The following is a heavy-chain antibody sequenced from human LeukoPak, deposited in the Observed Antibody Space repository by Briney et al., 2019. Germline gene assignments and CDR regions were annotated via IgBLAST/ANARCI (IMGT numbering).Heavy chain of an antibody. V-gene: IGHV1-3*03. CDR1: GYTFTSYA. CDR3: ARDKAEMSSWSFDY. D-gene: IGHD1-1*01. CDR2: INAGNGNT. J-gene: IGHJ4*02. Sequence: ASVKVSCKASGYTFTSYAMHWVRQAPGQRLEWMGWINAGNGNTKYSQEFQGRVTITRDTSASTAYMELSSLRSEDMAVYYCARDKAEMSSWSFDYWGQGTLVTVSS.